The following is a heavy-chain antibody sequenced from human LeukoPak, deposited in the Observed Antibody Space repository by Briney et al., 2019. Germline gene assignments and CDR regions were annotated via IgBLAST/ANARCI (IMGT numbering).Heavy chain of an antibody. CDR1: GFTFNSYT. V-gene: IGHV3-21*01. Sequence: GGSLPLSRTASGFTFNSYTMNWVRQAPGKGLEWVSSISSGSTFRYYADSVKGRFTISRDNAENSLFLQMDSLRAEDTALYYCARDSERRDGFSLYFFDYWGRG. CDR3: ARDSERRDGFSLYFFDY. D-gene: IGHD5-24*01. CDR2: ISSGSTFR. J-gene: IGHJ4*02.